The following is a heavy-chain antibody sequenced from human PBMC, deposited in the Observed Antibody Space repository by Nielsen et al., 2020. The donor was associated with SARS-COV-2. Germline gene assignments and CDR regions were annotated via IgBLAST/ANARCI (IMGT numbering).Heavy chain of an antibody. CDR2: INTNTGNP. V-gene: IGHV7-4-1*02. D-gene: IGHD2-2*01. Sequence: WVRQAPGQGLEWMGWINTNTGNPTYAQGFTGRSVFSLDTSVSTAYLQISSLKAEDTAVYYCARDRLCSSISCYDYYYYGMDVWGQGTTVTVSS. J-gene: IGHJ6*02. CDR3: ARDRLCSSISCYDYYYYGMDV.